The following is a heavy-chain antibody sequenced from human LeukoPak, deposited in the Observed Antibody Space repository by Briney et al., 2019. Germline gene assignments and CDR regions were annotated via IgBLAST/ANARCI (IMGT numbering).Heavy chain of an antibody. CDR3: ATSSTGYYLFFFDY. Sequence: KSSETLSLTCTVSGGSISSSSYYWGWIRQPPGEGLEWIGSIYYSGSTYYNPSLKSRVTISVDTSKNQFSLKLSSVTAADTAVYYCATSSTGYYLFFFDYWGQGTLVTVSS. J-gene: IGHJ4*02. V-gene: IGHV4-39*07. CDR2: IYYSGST. D-gene: IGHD3-9*01. CDR1: GGSISSSSYY.